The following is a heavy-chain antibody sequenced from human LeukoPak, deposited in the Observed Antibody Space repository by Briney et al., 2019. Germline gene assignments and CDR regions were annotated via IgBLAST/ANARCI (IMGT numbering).Heavy chain of an antibody. Sequence: PSVTLSLTCTVSGGSISSGSYYWSWIGQPAGKGLEWIGRIYTSGSTNYNPSLKSRVTISVDTSKNQFSLKLSSVAAADTAVYYCARAVRRDGYNDYWGQGTLVTVSS. V-gene: IGHV4-61*02. CDR2: IYTSGST. J-gene: IGHJ4*02. D-gene: IGHD5-24*01. CDR3: ARAVRRDGYNDY. CDR1: GGSISSGSYY.